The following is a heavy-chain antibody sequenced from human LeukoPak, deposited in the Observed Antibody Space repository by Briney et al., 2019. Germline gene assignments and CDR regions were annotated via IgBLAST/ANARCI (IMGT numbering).Heavy chain of an antibody. Sequence: PGGSLRLSCAASGFTLSSYWMQWVRQAPGKGLVWVSRINNDGSGTTYADSVKGRFTISRDNAKNSLYLQMNSLRAEDTAVYYCARDLSIWYSSSWDAFDIWGQGTMVTVSS. CDR3: ARDLSIWYSSSWDAFDI. V-gene: IGHV3-74*01. CDR1: GFTLSSYW. CDR2: INNDGSGT. J-gene: IGHJ3*02. D-gene: IGHD6-13*01.